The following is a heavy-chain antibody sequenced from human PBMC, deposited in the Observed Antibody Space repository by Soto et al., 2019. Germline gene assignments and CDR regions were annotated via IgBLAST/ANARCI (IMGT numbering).Heavy chain of an antibody. Sequence: QVQLQESGPGLVKPSETLSLTCSVSGGSISSNWWSWVRQPPGNGLEWIGEIHHSGTTNYNPSLRSRVTISVDKSKNQLSLNLNSVTAADTAFYYCARHIALGTMRGFDYWGQGTLVTVSS. D-gene: IGHD6-19*01. CDR3: ARHIALGTMRGFDY. V-gene: IGHV4-4*02. CDR2: IHHSGTT. J-gene: IGHJ4*02. CDR1: GGSISSNW.